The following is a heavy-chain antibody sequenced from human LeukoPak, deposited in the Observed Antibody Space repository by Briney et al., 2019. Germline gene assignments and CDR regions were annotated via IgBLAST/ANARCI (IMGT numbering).Heavy chain of an antibody. V-gene: IGHV1-46*01. Sequence: ASVKVSCKASGYTFTSYYMHWVRQAPGQGLEWMGLINPTGGSTGYAQKFQGRVTMTRGMSTSTDYMELSSLRSEDTAVYYCARGQGRRYGDHVFDYWGQGTLVTVSS. CDR2: INPTGGST. D-gene: IGHD4-17*01. J-gene: IGHJ4*02. CDR1: GYTFTSYY. CDR3: ARGQGRRYGDHVFDY.